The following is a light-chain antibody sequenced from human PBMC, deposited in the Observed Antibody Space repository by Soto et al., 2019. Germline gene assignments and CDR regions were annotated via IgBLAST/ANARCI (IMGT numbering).Light chain of an antibody. J-gene: IGKJ4*01. CDR2: GAS. CDR1: QSVSSSY. V-gene: IGKV3-20*01. CDR3: QQYGSSPV. Sequence: EIVLTQSPGTLSLSPGERATLSCRASQSVSSSYLAWYQQKPGQAPRFLIYGASSRATGIPDRFSGSGSGTDFTLTISRLEPEDFAVYYCQQYGSSPVFGGGTKVEIK.